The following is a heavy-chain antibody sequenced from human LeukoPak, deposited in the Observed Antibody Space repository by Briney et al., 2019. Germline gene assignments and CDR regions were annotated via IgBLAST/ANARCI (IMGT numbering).Heavy chain of an antibody. V-gene: IGHV1-18*01. J-gene: IGHJ5*02. D-gene: IGHD2-2*01. CDR1: GYTFTSYG. CDR3: ARDYFSYCSSTSCSINWFDP. CDR2: ISAYNGNT. Sequence: ASVKVSCXASGYTFTSYGISWVRQALGQGLEWMGWISAYNGNTNYAQKLQGRVTMTTDTSTSTAYMELRSLRSDDTAVYYCARDYFSYCSSTSCSINWFDPWGQGTLVTVSS.